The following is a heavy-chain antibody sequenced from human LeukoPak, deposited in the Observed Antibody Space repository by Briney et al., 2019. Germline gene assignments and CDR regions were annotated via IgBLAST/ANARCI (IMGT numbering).Heavy chain of an antibody. CDR1: EFTFSRYG. J-gene: IGHJ4*02. V-gene: IGHV3-30*02. Sequence: GGSLRLSCAASEFTFSRYGMHWVRQAPGKGLEWVAFIRYDGSNKYYADSVKGRFTISRDNSRNTLYMQMNSLRPEDTAVYYCAKEIWPTVTIPGRTYFDYRGQGTLVTVSS. D-gene: IGHD4-17*01. CDR3: AKEIWPTVTIPGRTYFDY. CDR2: IRYDGSNK.